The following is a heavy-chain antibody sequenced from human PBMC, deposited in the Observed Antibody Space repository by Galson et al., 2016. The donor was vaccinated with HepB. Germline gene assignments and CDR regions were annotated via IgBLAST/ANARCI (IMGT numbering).Heavy chain of an antibody. D-gene: IGHD6-19*01. CDR2: MNAKSGNT. CDR1: GYTFTNYD. J-gene: IGHJ4*02. Sequence: SVKVSCKAYGYTFTNYDINWVRQAAGQGLEWMGWMNAKSGNTGYAQKFQDRVTLTRSTSISTGYMELSSLTSDDTAVYYCARVSPSARYPEDFYYWGQGTLVTVSS. V-gene: IGHV1-8*01. CDR3: ARVSPSARYPEDFYY.